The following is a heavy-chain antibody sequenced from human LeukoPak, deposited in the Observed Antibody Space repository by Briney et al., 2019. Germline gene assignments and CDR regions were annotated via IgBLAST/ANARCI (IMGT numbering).Heavy chain of an antibody. J-gene: IGHJ4*02. CDR3: AKDFVYGSRFPRPLDY. V-gene: IGHV3-23*01. D-gene: IGHD3-3*01. CDR2: ISNGGTNT. CDR1: GFTFSNYG. Sequence: GGSLRLSCAASGFTFSNYGMTWVRQAPGRGLEWVSGISNGGTNTYYTDSVKGRFTISRDNSRNTLYLQMNSLRADDTARYYCAKDFVYGSRFPRPLDYWGQGTLVTVSS.